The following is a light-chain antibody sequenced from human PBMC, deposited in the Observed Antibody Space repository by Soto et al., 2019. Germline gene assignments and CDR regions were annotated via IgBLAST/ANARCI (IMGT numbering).Light chain of an antibody. V-gene: IGKV3-20*01. CDR3: QQYGASPPSWT. CDR1: QSVSSGY. J-gene: IGKJ1*01. Sequence: EIVLTQSPGTLSLSPGERATLSCRSSQSVSSGYLAWYQQKPGQAPRLLIYGAFSRATGIPDRFSGSGSGTDFTLTISRLEPEDFAVYYCQQYGASPPSWTFGQGTKVEIK. CDR2: GAF.